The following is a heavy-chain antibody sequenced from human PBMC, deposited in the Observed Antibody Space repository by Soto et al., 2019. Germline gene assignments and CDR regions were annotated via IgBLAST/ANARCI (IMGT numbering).Heavy chain of an antibody. J-gene: IGHJ4*02. CDR3: ARGGGSTKVDY. V-gene: IGHV4-31*03. Sequence: QVQLQESGPGLVKPSQTLSLTCTVSGGSITSSGYYWSWIRQHPGEGLEWIGFTSNSGSTSYNPSXQXRVTIAVDTSSNQFSLNLKSVTAADTAVYYCARGGGSTKVDYWGQGTLVTVSP. CDR2: TSNSGST. CDR1: GGSITSSGYY. D-gene: IGHD2-2*01.